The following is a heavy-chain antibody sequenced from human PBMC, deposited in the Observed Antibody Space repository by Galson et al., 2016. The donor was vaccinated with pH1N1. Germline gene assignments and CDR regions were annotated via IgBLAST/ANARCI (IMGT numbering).Heavy chain of an antibody. D-gene: IGHD3-10*01. V-gene: IGHV2-70*04. J-gene: IGHJ6*02. CDR3: ARMGVASGVRYYYGMDV. CDR1: GFSLSTFGVR. Sequence: PAQVNPPQTLKLTCTFSGFSLSTFGVRVSWIRQSPGKALEWLARIDWDDEKFYSPSLKTRLTISKDTSKDQVVLTMTNMDPVDTGTYYGARMGVASGVRYYYGMDVWGQGTTVTVSS. CDR2: IDWDDEK.